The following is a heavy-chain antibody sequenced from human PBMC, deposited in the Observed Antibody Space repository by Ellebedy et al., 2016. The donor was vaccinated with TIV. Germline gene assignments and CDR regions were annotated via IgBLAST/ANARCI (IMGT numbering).Heavy chain of an antibody. CDR3: ARGFIRAYFTTDY. Sequence: GESLKISCEASGFTFSSYWMHWVRQAQGKGLVWVSRINSDGSTTSYADSVKGRFTVTRDNAKNTLYLQMNSRRAEDTAVYYCARGFIRAYFTTDYWGQGTLVTVSS. D-gene: IGHD3-10*01. CDR2: INSDGSTT. V-gene: IGHV3-74*01. J-gene: IGHJ4*02. CDR1: GFTFSSYW.